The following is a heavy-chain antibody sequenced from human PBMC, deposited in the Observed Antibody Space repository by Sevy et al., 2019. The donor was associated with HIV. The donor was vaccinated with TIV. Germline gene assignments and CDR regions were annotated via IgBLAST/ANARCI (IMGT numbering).Heavy chain of an antibody. Sequence: GGSLRLSCIASGFTVSSDYMSWVRRAPGKGLEWVSIRYNNGNSYDADSVKGRFTISRDNYKNTLSLQMTSLRVEDTAVYSCVRDRYFANNAADWGQGTLVTVSS. D-gene: IGHD1-26*01. CDR2: RYNNGNS. J-gene: IGHJ4*02. CDR3: VRDRYFANNAAD. CDR1: GFTVSSDY. V-gene: IGHV3-53*01.